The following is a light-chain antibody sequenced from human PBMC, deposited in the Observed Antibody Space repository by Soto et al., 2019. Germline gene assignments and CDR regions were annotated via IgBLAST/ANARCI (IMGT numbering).Light chain of an antibody. V-gene: IGKV3-11*01. CDR1: QSVKTY. Sequence: EIVLTQTPATLSLSPGQRATLSSWASQSVKTYLMWYQHKPGQPPRLLIYDTSNRATGIPDRFSGSGSGTGFTLTISNLKPEDSAVYYCQQRGNSITFGGGTKVEI. J-gene: IGKJ4*02. CDR3: QQRGNSIT. CDR2: DTS.